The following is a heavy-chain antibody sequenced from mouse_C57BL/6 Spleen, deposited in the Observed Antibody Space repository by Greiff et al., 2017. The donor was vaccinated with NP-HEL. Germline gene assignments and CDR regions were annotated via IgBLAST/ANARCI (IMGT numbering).Heavy chain of an antibody. V-gene: IGHV1-81*01. CDR2: IYPRSGNT. Sequence: VKLMESGAELARPGASVKLSCKASGYTFTSYGISWVKQRTGQGLEWIGEIYPRSGNTYYNEKFKGKATLTADKSSSTAYMELRSLTSEDSAVYFCARSHGSSYDYAMDYWGQGTSVTVSS. D-gene: IGHD1-1*01. CDR1: GYTFTSYG. J-gene: IGHJ4*01. CDR3: ARSHGSSYDYAMDY.